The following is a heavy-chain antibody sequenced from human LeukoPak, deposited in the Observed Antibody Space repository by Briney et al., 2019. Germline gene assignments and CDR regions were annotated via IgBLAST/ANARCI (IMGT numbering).Heavy chain of an antibody. D-gene: IGHD1-26*01. CDR1: GFTFNNAW. V-gene: IGHV3-15*07. Sequence: GGSLRLSCAASGFTFNNAWMNWVRQAPGKGLEWVGRVKSKTDGGTIEYAAPVRGRFIISRDDSENTLYLQMNSLKAEDTAVYYCTTDWVMATTWGLHNWFDPWGQGTLVTVSS. J-gene: IGHJ5*02. CDR2: VKSKTDGGTI. CDR3: TTDWVMATTWGLHNWFDP.